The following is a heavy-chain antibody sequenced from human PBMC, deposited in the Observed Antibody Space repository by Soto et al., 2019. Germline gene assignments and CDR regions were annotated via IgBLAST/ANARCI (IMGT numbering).Heavy chain of an antibody. CDR1: GFTFSSNN. CDR3: ARAPGESGSYYGFFDN. V-gene: IGHV3-48*02. Sequence: GGSLRLSCEASGFTFSSNNLNWVRQAPGKGLEWVSYISFSSSNIYYADSVKGRFTISRDNAKNSLYLQMNSLRDEDTAVYYCARAPGESGSYYGFFDNWGQGTLVTVS. J-gene: IGHJ4*02. D-gene: IGHD1-26*01. CDR2: ISFSSSNI.